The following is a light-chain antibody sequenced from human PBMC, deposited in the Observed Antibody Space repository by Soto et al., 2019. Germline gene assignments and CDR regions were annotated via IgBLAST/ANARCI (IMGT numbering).Light chain of an antibody. Sequence: QSVLTQPPSASGTPGQRVTISCSGSTSNVEGNTVTWYQQLPGTAPKFLIYSHNQRPSGVPDRFSASKSGTSASLAISGLQSEDEADYYCSTWDDSLNGWVFGGGTQLTVL. CDR2: SHN. J-gene: IGLJ3*02. V-gene: IGLV1-44*01. CDR1: TSNVEGNT. CDR3: STWDDSLNGWV.